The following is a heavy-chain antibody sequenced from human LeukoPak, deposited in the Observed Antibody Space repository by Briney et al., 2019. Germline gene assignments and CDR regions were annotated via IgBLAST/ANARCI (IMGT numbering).Heavy chain of an antibody. Sequence: GGSLRLSCAASGFTFSSYAMHWVRQAPGKGLEWVAVISYDGSNKYYADSVKGRFTISRDNSKNTLYLQMNSLRAEDTAVYYCARDPRGYSGYDLGYFDYWGQGTLVTVSS. CDR2: ISYDGSNK. D-gene: IGHD5-12*01. J-gene: IGHJ4*02. V-gene: IGHV3-30*04. CDR1: GFTFSSYA. CDR3: ARDPRGYSGYDLGYFDY.